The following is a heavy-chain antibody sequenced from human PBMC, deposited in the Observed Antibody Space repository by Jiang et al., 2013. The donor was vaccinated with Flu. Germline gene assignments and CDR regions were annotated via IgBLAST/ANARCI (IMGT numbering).Heavy chain of an antibody. V-gene: IGHV4-39*07. CDR2: IYYSGST. Sequence: GLVKPSETLSLTCTVSGGSISSSDYYWGWIRQPPGKGLEWIGSIYYSGSTFYNPSLKSRLTISVDTSKNQFSLKLSSVTAADTAVYYCARDLGNYDFDYWGQGTLVTVSS. CDR3: ARDLGNYDFDY. CDR1: GGSISSSDYY. J-gene: IGHJ4*02. D-gene: IGHD3-3*01.